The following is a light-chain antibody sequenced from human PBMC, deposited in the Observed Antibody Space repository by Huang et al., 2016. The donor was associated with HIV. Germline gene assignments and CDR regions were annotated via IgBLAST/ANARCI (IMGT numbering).Light chain of an antibody. V-gene: IGKV3-15*01. CDR1: QSLSSQ. J-gene: IGKJ1*01. CDR3: QQYNDWPLT. Sequence: EILMTQSPATLSVSPGARVTLSCRASQSLSSQLAWYQQKRGQAPRLLIYGVTTRATDIPARFSGSGSGTDFTLTINSLQSEDFATYYWQQYNDWPLTFGQGTEVEIK. CDR2: GVT.